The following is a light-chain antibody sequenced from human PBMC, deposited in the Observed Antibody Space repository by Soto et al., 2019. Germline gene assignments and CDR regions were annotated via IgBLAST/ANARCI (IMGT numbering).Light chain of an antibody. CDR2: GPS. Sequence: EIVMTQSPATLSVSPGERATLSCRASQSVSSNLAWYQQKPGQAHRLLIYGPSTRATGMPARFSGSGSGTEFTLTISSLQSEDFAVYYCQQYNNWPPYTFGQGTKLQIK. J-gene: IGKJ2*01. CDR3: QQYNNWPPYT. CDR1: QSVSSN. V-gene: IGKV3-15*01.